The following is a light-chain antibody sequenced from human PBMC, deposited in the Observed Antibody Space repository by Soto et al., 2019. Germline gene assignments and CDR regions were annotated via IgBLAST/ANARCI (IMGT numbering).Light chain of an antibody. CDR3: MQALQTQYT. CDR2: LGS. V-gene: IGKV2-28*01. Sequence: DIVMTQSPLSLPVTPGEPASISCRSSQSLLHSNGYNYLDWYLQKPGQSPQLLIYLGSNRASGVPDRFSGSGSGTDFTLKISRVEAEDVGVYYCMQALQTQYTFGQGPNLEIK. J-gene: IGKJ2*01. CDR1: QSLLHSNGYNY.